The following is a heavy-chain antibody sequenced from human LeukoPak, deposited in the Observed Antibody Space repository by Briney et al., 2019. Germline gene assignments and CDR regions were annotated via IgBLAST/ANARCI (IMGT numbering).Heavy chain of an antibody. J-gene: IGHJ4*02. CDR2: INPNSGGT. CDR3: ARASRITIFGVVQVYARGFDY. D-gene: IGHD3-3*01. CDR1: GYTFTGYY. Sequence: ASVKVSCKASGYTFTGYYMHWVRQAPGQGLEWMGWINPNSGGTNYAQKFQGRVTMTRDTSISTAYMELSRLRSDDTAVYYCARASRITIFGVVQVYARGFDYWGQGTLVTVSS. V-gene: IGHV1-2*02.